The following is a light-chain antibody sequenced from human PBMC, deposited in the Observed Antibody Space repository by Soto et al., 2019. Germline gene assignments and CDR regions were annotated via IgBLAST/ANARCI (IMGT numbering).Light chain of an antibody. J-gene: IGKJ5*01. CDR2: EVS. CDR1: QSVLYSSKNKNY. Sequence: DFVMTQSPDSLAVSLGERATINCKSSQSVLYSSKNKNYLAWYLQKPGQSPQLLIYEVSTRVSGVPDRFSGSGSGTDFTLEISRVEIDDVGIYYCMQSTQLPPTFGQGTRLEIK. CDR3: MQSTQLPPT. V-gene: IGKV4-1*01.